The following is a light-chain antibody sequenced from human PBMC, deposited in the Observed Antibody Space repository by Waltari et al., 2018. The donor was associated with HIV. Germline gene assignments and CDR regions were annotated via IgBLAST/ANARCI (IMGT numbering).Light chain of an antibody. V-gene: IGLV2-11*01. J-gene: IGLJ2*01. CDR3: CSYAGSYPVV. CDR2: DVS. Sequence: QSALTQPRSVSGSPGPSVTIPCTGTSSDVGVYNCVSWYQQHPGKAPKLLVYDVSKRPSGVPDRFSGSKSGNTASLTISGLQAEDEADYYCCSYAGSYPVVFGGGTKLTVL. CDR1: SSDVGVYNC.